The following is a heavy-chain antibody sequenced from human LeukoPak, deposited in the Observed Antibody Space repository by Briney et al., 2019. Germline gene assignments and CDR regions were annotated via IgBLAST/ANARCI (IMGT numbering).Heavy chain of an antibody. V-gene: IGHV4-39*01. J-gene: IGHJ4*02. D-gene: IGHD3-16*02. Sequence: SETLSLTCTVSGCSISSSSYYGCWIRQPPEKELEWIASNYYSGSTYYNPTLKSRVTISGDTSKIQFSLKLGSVTAADTAVYYSAIQQYYNDYVWGSYRLPFDYWGQGTPVTVSS. CDR2: NYYSGST. CDR1: GCSISSSSYY. CDR3: AIQQYYNDYVWGSYRLPFDY.